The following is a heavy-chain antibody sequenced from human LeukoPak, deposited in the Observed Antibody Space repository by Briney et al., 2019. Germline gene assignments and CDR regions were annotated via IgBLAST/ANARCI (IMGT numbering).Heavy chain of an antibody. CDR3: VTSWVRQPGDF. J-gene: IGHJ4*02. V-gene: IGHV3-21*01. CDR1: GFTFSSYS. Sequence: GGSLRLSCAASGFTFSSYSMNWVRQAPGKGLEWVSSISSSSSYIYYADSVKGRFTISRDNAKNSLYLQMNSLRAEDTAVYYCVTSWVRQPGDFWGQGALITVSS. D-gene: IGHD3-10*01. CDR2: ISSSSSYI.